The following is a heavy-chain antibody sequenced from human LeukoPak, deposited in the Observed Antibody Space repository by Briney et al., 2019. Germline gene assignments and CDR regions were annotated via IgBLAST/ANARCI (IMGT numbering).Heavy chain of an antibody. D-gene: IGHD6-6*01. Sequence: PSETLSLTCAVYGGSFSGYYWSWIRQPAGKGLEWIGRIYTSGSTNYNPSLKSRVTMSVDTSKNQFSLKLSSVTAADTAVYYCARGLAARIFDYWGQGTLVTVSS. V-gene: IGHV4-59*10. J-gene: IGHJ4*02. CDR3: ARGLAARIFDY. CDR2: IYTSGST. CDR1: GGSFSGYY.